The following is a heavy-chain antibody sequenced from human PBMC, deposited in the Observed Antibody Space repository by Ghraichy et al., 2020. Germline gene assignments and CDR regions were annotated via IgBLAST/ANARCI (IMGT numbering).Heavy chain of an antibody. J-gene: IGHJ3*02. V-gene: IGHV4-59*01. CDR1: GGSISTYS. D-gene: IGHD3-22*01. CDR3: ARAGYYDSSGHHDALDI. CDR2: IYYSGST. Sequence: ETLSLTCTVSGGSISTYSWSWIRQAPGKGLEWIENIYYSGSTNYKASLKSRVTISVDTSKNQFSLKLSSVTAADTAVYYCARAGYYDSSGHHDALDIWGQGTMVTVSS.